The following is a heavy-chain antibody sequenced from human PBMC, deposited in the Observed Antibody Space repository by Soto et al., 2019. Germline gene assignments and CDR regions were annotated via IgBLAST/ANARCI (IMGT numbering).Heavy chain of an antibody. Sequence: SETLSLTCPCSGVSLSSYYLILMRPPPGKGLGWIGYIYYSGSTNYNPSLKSRVTISVDTSKNQFSLKLSSVTAADTAVYYCARGQIHFEYWGQGTRVTVDS. CDR1: GVSLSSYY. CDR2: IYYSGST. V-gene: IGHV4-59*01. CDR3: ARGQIHFEY. J-gene: IGHJ4*02.